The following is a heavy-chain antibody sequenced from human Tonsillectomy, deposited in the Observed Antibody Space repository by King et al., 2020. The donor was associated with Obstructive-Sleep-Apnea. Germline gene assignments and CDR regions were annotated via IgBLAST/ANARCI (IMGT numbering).Heavy chain of an antibody. CDR1: GYTFTGYY. CDR2: INPNSGGT. J-gene: IGHJ4*02. CDR3: ARPYGDYYYFDY. V-gene: IGHV1-2*02. Sequence: VQLVESGAEVKKPGASVKVSCMASGYTFTGYYMHWVRQAPGQGLEWMGWINPNSGGTNYAQTFQGRVTMTRDTSISTAYMELRRLRSDDTAVYYCARPYGDYYYFDYWGQGTLVTVSS. D-gene: IGHD4-17*01.